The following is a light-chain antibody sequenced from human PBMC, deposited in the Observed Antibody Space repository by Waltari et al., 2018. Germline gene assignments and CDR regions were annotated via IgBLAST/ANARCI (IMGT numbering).Light chain of an antibody. CDR2: DVS. CDR3: SSYTSSSTPYV. CDR1: SSDVGGYNY. V-gene: IGLV2-14*03. J-gene: IGLJ1*01. Sequence: QSALPQPASVSGSPGQSITISCTGTSSDVGGYNYVSWYQQHPGKAPKLMIYDVSNRPSGVSNRFSGSKSGNTDSLTISGLQAEDEADYYCSSYTSSSTPYVFGTGTKVTVL.